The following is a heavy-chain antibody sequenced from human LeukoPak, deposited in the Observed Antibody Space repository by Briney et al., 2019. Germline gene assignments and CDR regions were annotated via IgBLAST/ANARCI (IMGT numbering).Heavy chain of an antibody. CDR3: ARGLRIAVAGSGTLGY. D-gene: IGHD6-19*01. CDR1: GYTFTSYD. J-gene: IGHJ4*02. Sequence: GASVTVSCTASGYTFTSYDINWVRQATGQGLEWMGWMNPNSGNTGYAQKFQGRVTMTRNTSISTAYMELSSLRSEDTAVYYCARGLRIAVAGSGTLGYWGQGTLVTVSS. CDR2: MNPNSGNT. V-gene: IGHV1-8*01.